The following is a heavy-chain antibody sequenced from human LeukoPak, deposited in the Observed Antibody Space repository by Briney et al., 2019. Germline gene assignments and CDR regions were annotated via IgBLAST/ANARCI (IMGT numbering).Heavy chain of an antibody. D-gene: IGHD3-3*01. CDR2: ISITSGFT. Sequence: GGSLRLSCAASGFTFSDYYMTWIRQAPGKGLEWVSYISITSGFTKYADSVKGRFTISRDNAKNSLFLQMNSLRADDTAVFYCARDWSNDYWGQGTLVTVSS. V-gene: IGHV3-11*05. CDR1: GFTFSDYY. CDR3: ARDWSNDY. J-gene: IGHJ4*02.